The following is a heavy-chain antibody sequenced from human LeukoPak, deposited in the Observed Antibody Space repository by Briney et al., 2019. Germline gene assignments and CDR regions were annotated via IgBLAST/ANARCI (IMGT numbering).Heavy chain of an antibody. CDR1: GGSISGCSYY. CDR2: IYRSGSA. CDR3: ARGIGSASRIDP. V-gene: IGHV4-61*01. J-gene: IGHJ5*02. D-gene: IGHD2-15*01. Sequence: PSETLSLTCTVSGGSISGCSYYWSWIRQPPGKGLEWIGYIYRSGSATYNPSLKTRVTILVDTSNNQFSLKLNSVTAADAAVYYCARGIGSASRIDPWGQGMQVTVTS.